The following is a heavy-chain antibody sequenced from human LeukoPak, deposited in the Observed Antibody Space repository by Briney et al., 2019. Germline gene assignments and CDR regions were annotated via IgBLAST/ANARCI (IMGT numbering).Heavy chain of an antibody. Sequence: SETLSLTCTVSGGSMNLYYWSWIRQPPGEGLESIAYIYYSGSTTYNPSLKNRVTISLDTSKNQFSLNLRSVTAADTAVYYCARRAYDSGSFDSWGQGALVTVSS. CDR1: GGSMNLYY. J-gene: IGHJ4*02. V-gene: IGHV4-59*08. CDR2: IYYSGST. D-gene: IGHD3-10*01. CDR3: ARRAYDSGSFDS.